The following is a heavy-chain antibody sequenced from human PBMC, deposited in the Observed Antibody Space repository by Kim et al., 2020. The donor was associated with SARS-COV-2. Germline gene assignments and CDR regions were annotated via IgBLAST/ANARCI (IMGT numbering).Heavy chain of an antibody. D-gene: IGHD3-10*01. CDR2: ISSSSSYI. CDR3: ARGSKLLWFGELLYYYYGMDV. Sequence: GGSLRLSCAASGFTFSSYSMNWVRQAPGKGLEWVSSISSSSSYIYYADSVKGRFTISRDNAKNSLYLQMNSLRAEDTAVYYCARGSKLLWFGELLYYYYGMDVWGQGTTVTVSS. CDR1: GFTFSSYS. V-gene: IGHV3-21*01. J-gene: IGHJ6*02.